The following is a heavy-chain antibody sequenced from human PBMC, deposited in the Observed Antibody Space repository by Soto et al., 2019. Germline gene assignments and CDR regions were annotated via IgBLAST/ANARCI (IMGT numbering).Heavy chain of an antibody. CDR1: GFTFSSYE. D-gene: IGHD6-6*01. Sequence: EVQLVESGGGLVQPGGSLRLSCAASGFTFSSYEMNWVRQAPGKGLEWVSYISSSGSTIYYADSVKGRFTISRDNAKNSLYLQMNSLRAEDTAVYYCARENRIAARLLEYWGQGTLVTVSS. J-gene: IGHJ4*02. CDR2: ISSSGSTI. CDR3: ARENRIAARLLEY. V-gene: IGHV3-48*03.